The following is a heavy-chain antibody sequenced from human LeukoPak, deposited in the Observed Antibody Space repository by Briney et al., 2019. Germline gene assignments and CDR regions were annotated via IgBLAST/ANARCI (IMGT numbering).Heavy chain of an antibody. D-gene: IGHD5-12*01. V-gene: IGHV3-23*01. J-gene: IGHJ6*03. CDR1: GFTFSSYA. CDR3: ARDNSGYDSSPYYYYMDV. CDR2: ISGSGGST. Sequence: PGGSLRLSCAASGFTFSSYAMSWVRQAPGKGLEWVSAISGSGGSTYYADSVKGRFTISRDNAKNSLYLQMNSLRAEDTAVYYCARDNSGYDSSPYYYYMDVWGKGTTVTVSS.